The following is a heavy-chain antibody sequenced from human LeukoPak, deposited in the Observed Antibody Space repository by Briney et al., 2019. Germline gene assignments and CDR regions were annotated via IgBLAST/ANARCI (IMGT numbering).Heavy chain of an antibody. CDR1: GYAFTSYY. V-gene: IGHV1-46*01. CDR3: ATNTAMDNYYYYMDV. D-gene: IGHD5-18*01. Sequence: GASVKVSCKASGYAFTSYYMHWVRQAPGQGLEWMGIINPSGGSTSYAQKFQGRVTMTRDMSTSTVYMELSSLRSEDTAVYYCATNTAMDNYYYYMDVWGKGTTVTVSS. CDR2: INPSGGST. J-gene: IGHJ6*03.